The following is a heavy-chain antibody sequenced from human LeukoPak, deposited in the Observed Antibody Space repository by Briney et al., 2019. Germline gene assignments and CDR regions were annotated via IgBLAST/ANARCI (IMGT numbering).Heavy chain of an antibody. CDR1: GYSFTSYW. CDR3: ARHGGGTTVTTDY. CDR2: IYPGDSDT. D-gene: IGHD4-17*01. Sequence: GESLKISCKGFGYSFTSYWIGWVRQMPGKGLGWMGTIYPGDSDTRYSPSFQGQVTISADKSISTAYLQWTSLKASDTAMYYCARHGGGTTVTTDYWGQGTLVTVSS. V-gene: IGHV5-51*01. J-gene: IGHJ4*02.